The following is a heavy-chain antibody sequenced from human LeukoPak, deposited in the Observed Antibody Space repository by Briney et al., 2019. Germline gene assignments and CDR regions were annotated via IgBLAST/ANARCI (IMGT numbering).Heavy chain of an antibody. V-gene: IGHV4-59*01. CDR3: SRWGHTHDY. Sequence: PSETLSLTCTVSGGSINSYYWSWIRQPPGKGLEWSGYIYYSGSTNYNPSLKGRVTISVDTSKNQFSLKLYSVTAADTAVYYCSRWGHTHDYWGQGTLVTVSS. CDR2: IYYSGST. J-gene: IGHJ4*02. D-gene: IGHD3-16*01. CDR1: GGSINSYY.